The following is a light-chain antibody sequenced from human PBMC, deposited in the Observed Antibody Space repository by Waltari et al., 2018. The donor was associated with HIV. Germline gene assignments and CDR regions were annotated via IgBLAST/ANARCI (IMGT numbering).Light chain of an antibody. Sequence: VLTQSPATLSLSPGERVRLSCRASQSVDRYLAWYQQKPGQAPRLLIYDASTRAAGISRNFSGSGSGTDFTLTISSLDPEDFATYFCQQYDSGPRGITFGQGTMLEIK. J-gene: IGKJ2*01. CDR1: QSVDRY. CDR3: QQYDSGPRGIT. V-gene: IGKV3-11*01. CDR2: DAS.